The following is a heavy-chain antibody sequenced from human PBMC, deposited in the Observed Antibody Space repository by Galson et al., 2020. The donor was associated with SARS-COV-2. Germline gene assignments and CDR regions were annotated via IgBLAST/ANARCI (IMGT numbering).Heavy chain of an antibody. V-gene: IGHV5-51*01. D-gene: IGHD2-8*01. Sequence: GESLKISCQASGYRFTSYWIGWVRQMPGKGLEWMGIVFPGDSETRYSPSFQGQLTIPADKSISTAYLQWSSLKASDTAMYYCARHTADCSNGICYADYYHGMDVWGQGTAVTVS. CDR2: VFPGDSET. J-gene: IGHJ6*02. CDR3: ARHTADCSNGICYADYYHGMDV. CDR1: GYRFTSYW.